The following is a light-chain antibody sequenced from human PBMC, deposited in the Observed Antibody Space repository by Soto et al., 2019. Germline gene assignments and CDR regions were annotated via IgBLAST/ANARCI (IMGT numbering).Light chain of an antibody. CDR2: DVS. V-gene: IGLV2-14*01. CDR1: SSDVGGYNY. CDR3: SSYTGSSTPLV. J-gene: IGLJ2*01. Sequence: QSALTQPASVSGSPGQSITISCTGTSSDVGGYNYVSWYQQHPGKAPKLMIYDVSNRPSGVSNRFSGSKSGNTASLTISGPQAEDEADYYCSSYTGSSTPLVFGGGTKLPVL.